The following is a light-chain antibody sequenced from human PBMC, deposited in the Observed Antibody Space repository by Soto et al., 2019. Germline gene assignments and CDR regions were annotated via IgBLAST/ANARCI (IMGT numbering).Light chain of an antibody. Sequence: DIVMTQSPLSLPVTPGEPASISCRSSQSLLHSNGYNYLDWYLQKPVQSPQLLIYLGSNRASGVPDRFSGSGSGTDFTLKIRRVEAEDFGVYYCMQALQTPTFGQGTKLEIK. CDR3: MQALQTPT. V-gene: IGKV2-28*01. CDR1: QSLLHSNGYNY. CDR2: LGS. J-gene: IGKJ2*01.